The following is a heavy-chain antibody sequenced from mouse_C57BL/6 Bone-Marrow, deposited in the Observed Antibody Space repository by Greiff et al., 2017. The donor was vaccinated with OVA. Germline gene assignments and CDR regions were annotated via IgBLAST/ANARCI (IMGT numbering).Heavy chain of an antibody. Sequence: EVKLVESGEGLVKPGGSLKLSCAASGFTFSSYAMSWVRQTPEKRLEWVAYISSGGDYIYYADTVKGRFTISRDNARNTLYLQMSSLTSEDTAIYYCTRASIWGYYYAMDYWGQGTSVTVSS. CDR1: GFTFSSYA. D-gene: IGHD4-1*01. CDR2: ISSGGDYI. CDR3: TRASIWGYYYAMDY. V-gene: IGHV5-9-1*02. J-gene: IGHJ4*01.